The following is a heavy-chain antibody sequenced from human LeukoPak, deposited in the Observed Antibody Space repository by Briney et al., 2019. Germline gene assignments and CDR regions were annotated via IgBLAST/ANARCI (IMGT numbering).Heavy chain of an antibody. CDR2: ISGSGGST. J-gene: IGHJ4*02. CDR3: AKADYDFWSGSFDC. D-gene: IGHD3-3*01. CDR1: RFAFSGYA. Sequence: PGGSLRLSCAASRFAFSGYAMNWVRQAPGKGLEWVAGISGSGGSTYYADSVKGRFTISRDNSKNTLYLQMNSLRVDDTALYHCAKADYDFWSGSFDCWGQGTLVTVSS. V-gene: IGHV3-23*01.